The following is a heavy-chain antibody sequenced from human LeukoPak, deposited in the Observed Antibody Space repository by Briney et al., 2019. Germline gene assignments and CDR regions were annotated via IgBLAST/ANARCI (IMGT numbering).Heavy chain of an antibody. D-gene: IGHD4-23*01. CDR3: AKRGAGGNLFDY. Sequence: GGSLRLSCAASGFTFSSYAMSWVRQVPGKGLEWVSAITGDAYTTYYADSVRGRFTISRDNSKNTVYLQVNSLRAEDTAVYYCAKRGAGGNLFDYWGQGTLVTVSS. CDR2: ITGDAYTT. CDR1: GFTFSSYA. J-gene: IGHJ4*02. V-gene: IGHV3-23*01.